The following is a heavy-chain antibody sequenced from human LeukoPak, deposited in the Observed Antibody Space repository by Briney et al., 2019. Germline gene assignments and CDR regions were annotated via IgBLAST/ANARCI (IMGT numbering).Heavy chain of an antibody. D-gene: IGHD3-10*01. Sequence: QPGRPLRLSCSASGFTFSSYAMHWVRQAPGKLLEWVAVISYDGSNKYYADSVKGRFTISRDNAKNSLYLQMNSLSAEDTAVYYCARYQDYGSGSYSDAFDIWGQGTMVTVSS. CDR3: ARYQDYGSGSYSDAFDI. CDR2: ISYDGSNK. V-gene: IGHV3-30*04. J-gene: IGHJ3*02. CDR1: GFTFSSYA.